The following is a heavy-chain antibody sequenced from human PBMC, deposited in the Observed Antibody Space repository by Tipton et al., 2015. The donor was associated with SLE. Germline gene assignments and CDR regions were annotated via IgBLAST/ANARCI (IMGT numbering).Heavy chain of an antibody. CDR2: IYHSGST. Sequence: TLSLTCAVSGYSISSGYYWGWIRQPPGKGLEWIGSIYHSGSTYYNPSLKSRVTISVDTSKNQFSLKLSSVTAADTAVYYCARESKYYGDSCYWGQGTLVTVSS. CDR1: GYSISSGYY. D-gene: IGHD4-17*01. CDR3: ARESKYYGDSCY. J-gene: IGHJ4*02. V-gene: IGHV4-38-2*02.